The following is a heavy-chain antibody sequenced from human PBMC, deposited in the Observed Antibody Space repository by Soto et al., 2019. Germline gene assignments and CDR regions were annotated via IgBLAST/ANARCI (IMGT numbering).Heavy chain of an antibody. CDR3: AKRSSSHETEDYAEYFQH. D-gene: IGHD6-13*01. V-gene: IGHV3-23*01. CDR1: GFTFSSYA. Sequence: GGSLRLSCAASGFTFSSYAMSWVRQAPGKGLEWVSAISGSGGSTYYADSVKGRFTISRDNSKNTLYLQMNSLRAEDTAVYYCAKRSSSHETEDYAEYFQHWGQGTLVTVSS. CDR2: ISGSGGST. J-gene: IGHJ1*01.